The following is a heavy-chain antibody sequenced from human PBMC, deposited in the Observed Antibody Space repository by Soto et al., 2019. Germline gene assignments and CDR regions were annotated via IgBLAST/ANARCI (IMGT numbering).Heavy chain of an antibody. CDR1: GYTFTSYG. Sequence: ASVKVSCKASGYTFTSYGISWVRQAPGQGLEWMGWISAYNGNTNYAQKLQGRVTMTTDTSTSTAYVELRSLRSDDTAVYYCARTYYYDSSGYYFYNWFDPWGQGTLVTVSS. V-gene: IGHV1-18*01. CDR3: ARTYYYDSSGYYFYNWFDP. J-gene: IGHJ5*02. CDR2: ISAYNGNT. D-gene: IGHD3-22*01.